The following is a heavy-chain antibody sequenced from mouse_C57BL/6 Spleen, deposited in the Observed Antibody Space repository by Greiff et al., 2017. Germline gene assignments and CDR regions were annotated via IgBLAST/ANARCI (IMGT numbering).Heavy chain of an antibody. J-gene: IGHJ2*01. V-gene: IGHV5-17*01. Sequence: EVQRVESGGGLVKPGGSLKLSCAASGFTFSDYGMHWVRQAPEKGLEWVAYISSGSSTIYYADTVKGRFTISRDNAKNTLFLQMTSLRSEDTAMYYCAKGIWDYYGSSYDYWGQGTTLTVSS. CDR3: AKGIWDYYGSSYDY. CDR2: ISSGSSTI. D-gene: IGHD1-1*01. CDR1: GFTFSDYG.